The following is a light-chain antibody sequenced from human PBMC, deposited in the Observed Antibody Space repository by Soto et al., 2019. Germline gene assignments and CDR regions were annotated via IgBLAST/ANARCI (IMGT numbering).Light chain of an antibody. V-gene: IGKV1D-12*01. CDR3: QQTDSFPLS. J-gene: IGKJ4*02. CDR1: QGIRNW. Sequence: DIQMTQSPSSVPASVGDRVTITCRASQGIRNWLAWYQQTPGKAPELLIFAASSIQSGVPSRFSRRRSATEFTLTIDSLQPEEFPTYYCQQTDSFPLSLGEGTKVDIK. CDR2: AAS.